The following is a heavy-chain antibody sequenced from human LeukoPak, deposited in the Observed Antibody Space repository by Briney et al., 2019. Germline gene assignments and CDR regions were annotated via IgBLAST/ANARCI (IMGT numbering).Heavy chain of an antibody. CDR2: ISWNSGSI. CDR3: AKAATPTPRYSSGWYYFDY. D-gene: IGHD6-19*01. V-gene: IGHV3-9*01. J-gene: IGHJ4*02. Sequence: GRSLRLSCAASGFTFDDYAMHWVRQAPGKGLKWVSGISWNSGSIGYADSVKGRFTISRDNAKNSLYLQMNSLRAEDTALYYCAKAATPTPRYSSGWYYFDYWGQGTLVTVSS. CDR1: GFTFDDYA.